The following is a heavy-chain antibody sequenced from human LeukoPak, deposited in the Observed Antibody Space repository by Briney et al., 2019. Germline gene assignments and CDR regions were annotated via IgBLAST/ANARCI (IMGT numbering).Heavy chain of an antibody. CDR3: AGGSYYGSGSRPGYFEH. D-gene: IGHD3-10*01. Sequence: GGSLSLSCAASGFSVNNNYMNWVRQAPGKGLEWVSVKDNFGNTYYMDSVKGRFTVSRDISKNTVYLQMNSLSAEDTAVYYCAGGSYYGSGSRPGYFEHWGQGILVIVSS. CDR1: GFSVNNNY. CDR2: KDNFGNT. J-gene: IGHJ4*02. V-gene: IGHV3-53*01.